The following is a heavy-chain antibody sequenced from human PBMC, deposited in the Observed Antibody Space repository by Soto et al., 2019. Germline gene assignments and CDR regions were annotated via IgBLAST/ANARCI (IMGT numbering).Heavy chain of an antibody. CDR3: ERGGPWDSSAYPNPSFDY. Sequence: SETLSLTCTVSGVSIISGGYYWSWLRQPPGKGLEWIGYIYYTGSTNYNPSLKSRLTTSRDTSKNQFSLKLTSVTAADTAVYYCERGGPWDSSAYPNPSFDYWGQGTLVTVSS. D-gene: IGHD3-22*01. CDR1: GVSIISGGYY. J-gene: IGHJ4*02. CDR2: IYYTGST. V-gene: IGHV4-61*08.